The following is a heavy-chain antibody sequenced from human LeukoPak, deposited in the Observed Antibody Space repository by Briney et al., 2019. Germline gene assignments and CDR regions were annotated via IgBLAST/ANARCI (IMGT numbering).Heavy chain of an antibody. Sequence: PGGSLRLSCAASGFTSSGSAMHWLRQASGKGLEWVGRIRSKANSYATAYAASVKGRFTISRDDSKNTAYLQMNSLKTEDTAVYYCTRLGGTVVSPVVSDIWGQGTMVTVSS. J-gene: IGHJ3*02. CDR3: TRLGGTVVSPVVSDI. CDR1: GFTSSGSA. CDR2: IRSKANSYAT. D-gene: IGHD4-23*01. V-gene: IGHV3-73*01.